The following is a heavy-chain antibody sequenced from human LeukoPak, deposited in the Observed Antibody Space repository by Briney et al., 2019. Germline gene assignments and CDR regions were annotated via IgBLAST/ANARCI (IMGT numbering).Heavy chain of an antibody. Sequence: ASVKVSCKASGYTFTSYYMHWVRQAPGQGLEWMGVINPSGGSTSYAQKFPGRVTMTRDTSTSTVYMELSSLRSEDTAVYYCARDQGDFWVSPGPYYYYYGMDVWGQGTTVTVSS. V-gene: IGHV1-46*01. CDR2: INPSGGST. D-gene: IGHD3-3*01. J-gene: IGHJ6*02. CDR1: GYTFTSYY. CDR3: ARDQGDFWVSPGPYYYYYGMDV.